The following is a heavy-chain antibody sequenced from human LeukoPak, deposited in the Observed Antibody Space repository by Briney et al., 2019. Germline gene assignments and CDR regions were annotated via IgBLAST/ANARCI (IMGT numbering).Heavy chain of an antibody. CDR3: ARGFCTSSSCYNDY. V-gene: IGHV3-30*03. Sequence: GGSLRLSCAASGFTFSSYWMHWVRQAPGKGLEWVATMSFDVNNKYYADSVRGRFTISRDNSKNTLYLQMNSLRAEDTAVYSCARGFCTSSSCYNDYWGQGTLVTVSS. CDR1: GFTFSSYW. D-gene: IGHD2-2*02. CDR2: MSFDVNNK. J-gene: IGHJ4*02.